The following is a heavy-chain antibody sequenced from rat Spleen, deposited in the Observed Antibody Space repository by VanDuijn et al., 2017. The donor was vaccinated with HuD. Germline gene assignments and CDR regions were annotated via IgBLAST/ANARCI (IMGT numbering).Heavy chain of an antibody. CDR1: GFSLTSYH. CDR2: IWGDGNT. D-gene: IGHD1-2*01. Sequence: QVQLKESGPGLVKPSETLSLTCTVSGFSLTSYHVSWVRQPPGKGLEWMAIIWGDGNTAYNPTLRSRLSINRDTSKSQVFLKMSSLQTEDTATYYCVRDHGYSSYEVWFTYWGQGTLVTVSS. J-gene: IGHJ3*01. V-gene: IGHV2-32*01. CDR3: VRDHGYSSYEVWFTY.